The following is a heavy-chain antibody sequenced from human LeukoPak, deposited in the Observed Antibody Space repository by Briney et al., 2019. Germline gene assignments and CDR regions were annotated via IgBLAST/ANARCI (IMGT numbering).Heavy chain of an antibody. CDR3: AKGATSGYEFDY. J-gene: IGHJ4*02. Sequence: GGSLRLSCAASGFTFSSYWMSWVRQAPGKGLEWVAVISYDGSNKFYGDSVKGRFTTSRDNSNNTLYLQMNSLTAEDTAVYYCAKGATSGYEFDYWGQGTLVTVSS. V-gene: IGHV3-30*18. D-gene: IGHD5-12*01. CDR1: GFTFSSYW. CDR2: ISYDGSNK.